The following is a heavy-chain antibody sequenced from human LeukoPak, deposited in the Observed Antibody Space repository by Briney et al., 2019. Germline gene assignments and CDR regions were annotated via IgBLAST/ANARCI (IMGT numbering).Heavy chain of an antibody. CDR3: AKALSAYYNTIKDF. D-gene: IGHD3-22*01. Sequence: GGSLRLSCAASGFTFTSHAMSWVRQAPGKGLEWVSVINSGGGDTYYAGSVKGRFTISRDNSKSTLYLQMNSLRAEDTALYYCAKALSAYYNTIKDFWGQGTLVTVSS. CDR2: INSGGGDT. CDR1: GFTFTSHA. J-gene: IGHJ4*02. V-gene: IGHV3-23*01.